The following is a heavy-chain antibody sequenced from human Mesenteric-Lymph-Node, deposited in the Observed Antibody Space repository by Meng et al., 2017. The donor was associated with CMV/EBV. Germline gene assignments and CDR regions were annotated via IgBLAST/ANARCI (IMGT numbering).Heavy chain of an antibody. Sequence: FSSYGISWVRQAPGQGLEWMGRIIPILGVPNYAQKFQGRVTITADKSMRTAYMELSSLRSEDTAVYYCARGSRQNSITAAGPYGMDVWGQGTTVTVSS. CDR1: FSSYG. J-gene: IGHJ6*02. V-gene: IGHV1-69*04. CDR2: IIPILGVP. D-gene: IGHD6-13*01. CDR3: ARGSRQNSITAAGPYGMDV.